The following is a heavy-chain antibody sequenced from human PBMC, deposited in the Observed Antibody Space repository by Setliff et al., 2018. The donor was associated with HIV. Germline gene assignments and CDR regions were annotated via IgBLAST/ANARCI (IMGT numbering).Heavy chain of an antibody. Sequence: ASETLSLTCSVSGAPIDDASYYWAWIRQPPGKGLEWIGSNYFSERPYYNPSLSSRVTISVDTSKNQVSLWLSSVTAADTAVYYCVRGGLLEWFFSWGQGSQVTVSS. CDR1: GAPIDDASYY. D-gene: IGHD3-3*01. V-gene: IGHV4-39*01. J-gene: IGHJ4*02. CDR2: NYFSERP. CDR3: VRGGLLEWFFS.